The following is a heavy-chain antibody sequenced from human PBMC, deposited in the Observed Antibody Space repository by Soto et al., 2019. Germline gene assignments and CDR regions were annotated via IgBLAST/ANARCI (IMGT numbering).Heavy chain of an antibody. V-gene: IGHV1-8*01. CDR2: MRANSGDT. D-gene: IGHD3-3*02. J-gene: IGHJ5*02. CDR3: ARYIYGQGFKA. CDR1: GDIFTNFD. Sequence: QVQLVQPGAEVRKPGASVKVSCKASGDIFTNFDFNWVRQATGQGLEWIGWMRANSGDTGHDQKFQGRVSMTRDTSMSTAYMELSSLRAEDTAVYYCARYIYGQGFKAWAQGTLVFVSS.